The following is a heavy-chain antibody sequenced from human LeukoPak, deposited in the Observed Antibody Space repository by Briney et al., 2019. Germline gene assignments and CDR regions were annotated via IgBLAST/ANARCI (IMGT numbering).Heavy chain of an antibody. Sequence: PSETLFLTCTVSGASITSFYWSWIRQPPGNGLEWIGYIYNSGSTNYNPSLKSRVAISVDTSKNQFSLKLSSVTAADTVFFFNQRPAYEILTGFMAFDIWGQGTMVTVSS. CDR2: IYNSGST. CDR1: GASITSFY. J-gene: IGHJ3*02. CDR3: QRPAYEILTGFMAFDI. D-gene: IGHD3-9*01. V-gene: IGHV4-59*08.